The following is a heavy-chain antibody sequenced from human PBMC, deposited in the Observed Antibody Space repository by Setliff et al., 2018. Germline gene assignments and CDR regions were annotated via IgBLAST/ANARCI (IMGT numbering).Heavy chain of an antibody. D-gene: IGHD6-19*01. V-gene: IGHV4-39*07. Sequence: ASETLSLTCTVSGGSISSSSYYWGWIRQPPGKGLEWIGSIYYSGSTYYNPPLKSRVTMSVDTSKNQFSLKLNSVTAADMAVYYCAREQWLDPPGYYYMDVWAKGTTVTVSS. CDR2: IYYSGST. CDR1: GGSISSSSYY. J-gene: IGHJ6*03. CDR3: AREQWLDPPGYYYMDV.